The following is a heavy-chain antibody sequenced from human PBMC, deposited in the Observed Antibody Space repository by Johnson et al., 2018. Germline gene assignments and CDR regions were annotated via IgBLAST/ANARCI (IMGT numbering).Heavy chain of an antibody. J-gene: IGHJ3*02. D-gene: IGHD1-26*01. CDR3: TRDYSGNYVDAVDI. Sequence: QVQLVQSGGGVVQPGRSVRLSCAASGFTFSSYDMHWVRQVPGKGLEWVALISYDGSNKYYADSVKGRFTISRDNSKSSAYLQMNSLKTEDTAIYYCTRDYSGNYVDAVDIWGQGTTVTVSS. V-gene: IGHV3-33*05. CDR1: GFTFSSYD. CDR2: ISYDGSNK.